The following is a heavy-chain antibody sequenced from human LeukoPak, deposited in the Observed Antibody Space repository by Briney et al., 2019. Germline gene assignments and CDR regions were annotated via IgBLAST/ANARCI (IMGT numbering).Heavy chain of an antibody. D-gene: IGHD3-10*01. V-gene: IGHV3-30-3*01. CDR2: ISYDGSNK. J-gene: IGHJ4*02. CDR1: GFTFSSYA. CDR3: ARGGWFIVDY. Sequence: GGSLRLSCVVSGFTFSSYAMHWVRQAPGRGLEWVAVISYDGSNKYYIDSVKGRFTISRDNAKNTLYLQMNSLRAEDTAVYYCARGGWFIVDYWGQGTLVTVSS.